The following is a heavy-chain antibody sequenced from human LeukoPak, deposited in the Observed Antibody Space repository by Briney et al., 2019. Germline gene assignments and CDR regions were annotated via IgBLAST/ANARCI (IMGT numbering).Heavy chain of an antibody. CDR3: ARVDVVATTSFDY. D-gene: IGHD5-12*01. J-gene: IGHJ4*02. CDR1: GGSISSGGYH. Sequence: SQTLSLTCTVSGGSISSGGYHWSWIRQHPGKGLEWIGYIYYSGSTYYNPSLKSRVTISVDTSKNQFSLKLTSVTAADTAVYYCARVDVVATTSFDYWGQGTLVTVSS. CDR2: IYYSGST. V-gene: IGHV4-31*03.